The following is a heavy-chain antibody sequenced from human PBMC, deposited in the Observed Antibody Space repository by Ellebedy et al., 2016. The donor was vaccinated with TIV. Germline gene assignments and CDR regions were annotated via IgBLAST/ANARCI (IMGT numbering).Heavy chain of an antibody. J-gene: IGHJ4*02. V-gene: IGHV3-7*01. CDR1: AFTFSYYW. CDR2: ISQDVSAK. Sequence: PGGSLRLSCAASAFTFSYYWMGWVRQAPGKGLQWVASISQDVSAKYYVDSGRGRFTISRDNAKNSLYLEMNSLEAEDTAVYYCVRGGGWVADYWGQGTLVTVSS. D-gene: IGHD1-26*01. CDR3: VRGGGWVADY.